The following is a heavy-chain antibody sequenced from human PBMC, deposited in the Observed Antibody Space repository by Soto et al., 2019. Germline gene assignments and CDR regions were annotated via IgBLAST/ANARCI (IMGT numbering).Heavy chain of an antibody. CDR3: VSQRTTVPTQAYFDY. J-gene: IGHJ4*02. D-gene: IGHD4-17*01. V-gene: IGHV4-39*01. CDR2: VYYRGRS. CDR1: GGSVTNSSYY. Sequence: SETLSLTCTVSGGSVTNSSYYWGWIRQSPGKGLEWIGSVYYRGRSYSKSSVKSRVTISVDTSKNRFSLSLNSVTASDTAVYFCVSQRTTVPTQAYFDYWGPGALGTVSS.